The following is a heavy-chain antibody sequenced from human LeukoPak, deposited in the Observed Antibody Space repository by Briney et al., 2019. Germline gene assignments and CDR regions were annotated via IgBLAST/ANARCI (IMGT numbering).Heavy chain of an antibody. CDR2: INPNSGGT. J-gene: IGHJ6*02. V-gene: IGHV1-2*02. CDR1: GYTFTGYY. Sequence: ASVKVSCKASGYTFTGYYMHWVRQAPGQGLEWMGWINPNSGGTNYAQKFQGRVTMTRDTSISTAYMELSRLRSDDTAVYYCAREAHCSSTSCSMDVWGQGTTVTVFS. D-gene: IGHD2-2*01. CDR3: AREAHCSSTSCSMDV.